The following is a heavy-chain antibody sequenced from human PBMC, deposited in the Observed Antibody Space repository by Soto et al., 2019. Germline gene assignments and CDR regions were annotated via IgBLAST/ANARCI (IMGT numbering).Heavy chain of an antibody. D-gene: IGHD3-22*01. J-gene: IGHJ4*02. Sequence: SVQVSCKASGGTFSRYTITWVRQAPGQGLEWMGGINPMFGTPNYAQKFQGRVTITADESTSTAYMELSSLRSEDTAMYYCARDGTLYDSSAYYYLYWGQGTLVTVSS. V-gene: IGHV1-69*13. CDR2: INPMFGTP. CDR1: GGTFSRYT. CDR3: ARDGTLYDSSAYYYLY.